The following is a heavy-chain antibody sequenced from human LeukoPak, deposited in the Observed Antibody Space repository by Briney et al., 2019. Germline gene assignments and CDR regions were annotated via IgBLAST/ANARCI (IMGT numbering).Heavy chain of an antibody. Sequence: GGSLRLSCATSGFSFSSYAMSWVRQAPGKGLEWVSAMSSSDDGRYYAASVRGRFTISRDTSRSTLHLQMNSLRAEDAAVYYCAKAPVTSCRGAFCYPFDYWGQGTLVTVSS. D-gene: IGHD2-15*01. J-gene: IGHJ4*02. CDR1: GFSFSSYA. CDR3: AKAPVTSCRGAFCYPFDY. V-gene: IGHV3-23*01. CDR2: MSSSDDGR.